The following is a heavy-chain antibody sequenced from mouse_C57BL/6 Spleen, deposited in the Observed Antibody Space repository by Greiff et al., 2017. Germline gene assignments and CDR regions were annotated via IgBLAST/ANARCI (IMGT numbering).Heavy chain of an antibody. V-gene: IGHV1-55*01. CDR1: GYTFTSYW. Sequence: QVQLQQPGAELVKPGASVKMSCKASGYTFTSYWITWVKQRPGQGLEWIGDIYPGSGSTNYNENFKGKATLTVDTSSSTAYMQLSSLTSEDSAVYFCARPYYSNPGAFDYWGQGTTLTVSS. CDR2: IYPGSGST. D-gene: IGHD2-5*01. CDR3: ARPYYSNPGAFDY. J-gene: IGHJ2*01.